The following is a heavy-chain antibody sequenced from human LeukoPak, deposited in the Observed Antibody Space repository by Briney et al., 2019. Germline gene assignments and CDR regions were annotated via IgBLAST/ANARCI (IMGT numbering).Heavy chain of an antibody. CDR2: ISGSGATT. Sequence: GGSLRLSCAASGFTFSNYAMSWVRQAPGKGLEWVSSISGSGATTYDADPVKGRFTISRDNSKNTLYLQMSSLRAEDTAVYYCAKAAWGATWSYDYWGQGTLVTVSS. J-gene: IGHJ4*02. CDR1: GFTFSNYA. V-gene: IGHV3-23*01. CDR3: AKAAWGATWSYDY. D-gene: IGHD1-26*01.